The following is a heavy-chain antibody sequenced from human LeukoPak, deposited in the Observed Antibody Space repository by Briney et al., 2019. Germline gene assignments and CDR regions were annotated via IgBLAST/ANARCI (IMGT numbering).Heavy chain of an antibody. V-gene: IGHV3-53*05. Sequence: SGGSLRLSCAASGFTVSSNYMSWVRQAPGKGLEWVSVIYSGGSTYYADSVKGRFTISRDNSKNTLYLQMNSLRAEDTAVYYCAKVQGGGTYYYYMDVWGKGTTVTVSS. CDR3: AKVQGGGTYYYYMDV. CDR2: IYSGGST. J-gene: IGHJ6*03. CDR1: GFTVSSNY. D-gene: IGHD1-26*01.